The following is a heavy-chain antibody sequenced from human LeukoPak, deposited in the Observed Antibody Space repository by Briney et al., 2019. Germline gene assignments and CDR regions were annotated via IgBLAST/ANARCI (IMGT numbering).Heavy chain of an antibody. V-gene: IGHV3-11*01. Sequence: GGSLRLSCAASGFTFSNDYMNWIRQAPGKGLEWVSYISSSGSVIYYADSVKGRFTISRDNSKNSLYLQMNSLRAEDTAVYYCARVIMIVVVIDTLNAFDIWGQGTMVTVSS. CDR2: ISSSGSVI. D-gene: IGHD3-22*01. J-gene: IGHJ3*02. CDR1: GFTFSNDY. CDR3: ARVIMIVVVIDTLNAFDI.